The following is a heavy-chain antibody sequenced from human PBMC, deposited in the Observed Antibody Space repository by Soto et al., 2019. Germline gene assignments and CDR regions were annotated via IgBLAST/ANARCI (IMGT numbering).Heavy chain of an antibody. D-gene: IGHD3-10*01. J-gene: IGHJ4*02. CDR3: ARDLSGSGD. CDR1: GFAFSSYA. V-gene: IGHV3-30-3*01. CDR2: ISYDGSKK. Sequence: QVQLVESGGGVVQPGRSLRLSCAASGFAFSSYAMHWVRQAQGKGLEWVAVISYDGSKKYYADSVKGRFTISRDNSKNTPYLQMASLRAEDTAVYYCARDLSGSGDWGQGTLVTVSS.